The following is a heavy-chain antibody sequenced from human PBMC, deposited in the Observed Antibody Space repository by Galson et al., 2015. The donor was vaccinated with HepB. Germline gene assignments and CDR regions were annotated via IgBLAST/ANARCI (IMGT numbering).Heavy chain of an antibody. CDR2: ISSSSSYI. J-gene: IGHJ4*02. V-gene: IGHV3-21*01. Sequence: SLRLSCAASGFTFSSYSMNWVRQAPGKGLEWVSSISSSSSYIYYADSVKGRFTISRDNAKNSLYLQMNSLRAEDTAVYCCARSCSVSCSDYWGQGTLVTVSS. D-gene: IGHD2-2*01. CDR1: GFTFSSYS. CDR3: ARSCSVSCSDY.